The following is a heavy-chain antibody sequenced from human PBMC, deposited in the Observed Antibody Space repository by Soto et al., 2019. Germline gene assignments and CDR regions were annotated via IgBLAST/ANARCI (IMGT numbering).Heavy chain of an antibody. J-gene: IGHJ4*02. CDR3: AKDRTIASRNFDS. CDR1: GFTFSDHG. D-gene: IGHD6-6*01. V-gene: IGHV3-23*01. Sequence: GGSLRLSCAASGFTFSDHGMHWVRQAPGKGLEWVSSISGSVGSTFYADSVKGRFTISRDNSMNTLYLQMNSLRAEDTAVYYCAKDRTIASRNFDSWGQGALVTISS. CDR2: ISGSVGST.